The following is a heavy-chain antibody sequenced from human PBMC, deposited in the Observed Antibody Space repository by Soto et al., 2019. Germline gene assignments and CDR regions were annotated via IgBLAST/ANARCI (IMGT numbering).Heavy chain of an antibody. CDR1: AFTFNSYI. J-gene: IGHJ6*02. CDR3: ARAGCYSRITQQPTAYDMDV. Sequence: GGSLRLSCAVSAFTFNSYIMNWVRQAPGKGQEWVSYISSFSNYLYYTDSVKGRFTISRDNARKSLYLQMNSLRAEDTAVYYCARAGCYSRITQQPTAYDMDVWGQGTTVTVSS. V-gene: IGHV3-21*01. CDR2: ISSFSNYL. D-gene: IGHD6-13*01.